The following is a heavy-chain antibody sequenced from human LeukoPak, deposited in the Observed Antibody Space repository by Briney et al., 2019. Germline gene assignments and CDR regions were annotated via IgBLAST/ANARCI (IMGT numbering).Heavy chain of an antibody. CDR3: ARQWLVESVPDY. Sequence: SETLSLTCAVYGGSFSGYYWSWIRQPPGKGLGWIGEINHSGSTNYNPSLKSRVTISVDTSKNQFSLKLSSVTAADTAVYYCARQWLVESVPDYWGQGTLVTVSS. CDR1: GGSFSGYY. D-gene: IGHD6-19*01. J-gene: IGHJ4*02. CDR2: INHSGST. V-gene: IGHV4-34*01.